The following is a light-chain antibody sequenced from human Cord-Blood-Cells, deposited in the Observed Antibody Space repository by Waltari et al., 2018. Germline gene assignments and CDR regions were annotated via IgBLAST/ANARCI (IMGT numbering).Light chain of an antibody. CDR2: RNN. V-gene: IGLV1-47*01. CDR3: AAWDDSLSGQV. J-gene: IGLJ1*01. Sequence: QSVLTQPPSASGTPGQRVTISCSGSSSNIGSNYVYWYQQLPGTAPKLLIYRNNQRPSGGPDRCSGSKSGTSASLAISGLRSEDEADYYCAAWDDSLSGQVFGTGTKVTVL. CDR1: SSNIGSNY.